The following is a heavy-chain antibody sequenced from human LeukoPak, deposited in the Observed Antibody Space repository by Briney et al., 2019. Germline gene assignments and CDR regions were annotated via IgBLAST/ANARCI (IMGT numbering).Heavy chain of an antibody. CDR2: MNPNSGNT. J-gene: IGHJ6*02. CDR3: ARVDSSGWLQAYYYSYGMDV. D-gene: IGHD6-19*01. V-gene: IGHV1-8*01. CDR1: GYTFTSYD. Sequence: GASVKVSCKASGYTFTSYDINWVRQATGQGLEWMGWMNPNSGNTGYAQKFQGRVTMTRNTSISTAYMELSSLRSEDTAVYYCARVDSSGWLQAYYYSYGMDVWGQGTTVTVSS.